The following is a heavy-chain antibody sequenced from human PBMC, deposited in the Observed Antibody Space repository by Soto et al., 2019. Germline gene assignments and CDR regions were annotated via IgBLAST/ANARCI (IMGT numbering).Heavy chain of an antibody. J-gene: IGHJ3*02. CDR1: GFTVSSNY. Sequence: GGSLRLSCAASGFTVSSNYMSWVRQAPGKGLERVSVIYSGGSTYYADSVKGRFTITRDNSKNTLYLQMNSLRAEDTAVYYCARDLPRKAFDIWGQGTMVTVSS. CDR3: ARDLPRKAFDI. V-gene: IGHV3-53*01. CDR2: IYSGGST.